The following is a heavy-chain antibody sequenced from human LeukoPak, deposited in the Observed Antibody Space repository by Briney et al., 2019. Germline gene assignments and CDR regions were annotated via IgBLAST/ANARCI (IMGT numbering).Heavy chain of an antibody. J-gene: IGHJ4*02. D-gene: IGHD3-22*01. CDR1: GYTFTSYG. CDR3: ARAGRPAANKRSYYYDSSGYSFDY. V-gene: IGHV1-18*01. CDR2: ISGYNGNT. Sequence: GASVKVSCKASGYTFTSYGISWVRQAPGQGLEWMGWISGYNGNTNYAQKLQGRVTMTTDTSTSTAYMELRSLRSDDTAVYYCARAGRPAANKRSYYYDSSGYSFDYWGQGTLVTVSS.